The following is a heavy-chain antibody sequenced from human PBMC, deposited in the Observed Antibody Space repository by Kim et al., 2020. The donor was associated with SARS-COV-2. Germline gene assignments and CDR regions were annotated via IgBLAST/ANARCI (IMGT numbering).Heavy chain of an antibody. V-gene: IGHV3-30*04. CDR2: ISYDGSNK. J-gene: IGHJ5*02. Sequence: GGSLRLSCAASGFTFSSYAMHWVRQAPGKGLEWVAVISYDGSNKYYADSVKGRFTISRDNSKNTLYLQMNSLRAEDTAVYYCAREGSSGYFSVRWFDPWGQGTLVTVPS. D-gene: IGHD3-22*01. CDR3: AREGSSGYFSVRWFDP. CDR1: GFTFSSYA.